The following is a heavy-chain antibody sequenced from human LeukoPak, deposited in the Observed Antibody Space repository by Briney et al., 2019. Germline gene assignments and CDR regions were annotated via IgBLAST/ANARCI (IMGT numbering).Heavy chain of an antibody. V-gene: IGHV3-23*01. CDR2: ISGSGGST. D-gene: IGHD2-2*01. J-gene: IGHJ4*02. CDR1: GFTFSSYA. Sequence: AGGSLRLSCAASGFTFSSYAMSWVRQAPGKGLEWVSAISGSGGSTYYADSVKGRFTISRDNSNNTLYLQMNSLRAENTAVYYCAKGDGRDIVVVPAAEGFDYWGQGTLVTVSS. CDR3: AKGDGRDIVVVPAAEGFDY.